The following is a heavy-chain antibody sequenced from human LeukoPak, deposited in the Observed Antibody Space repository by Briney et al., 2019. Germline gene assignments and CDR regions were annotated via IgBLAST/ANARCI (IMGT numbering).Heavy chain of an antibody. CDR3: AREALGYCSSTSCSRKGNWFDP. D-gene: IGHD2-2*01. J-gene: IGHJ5*02. V-gene: IGHV1-69*01. CDR1: GGTFSSYA. Sequence: GASVKVSCKASGGTFSSYAISWVRQAPGQGLEWMGGIIPTFGTANYAQKFQGRVTITADESTSTAYMELSSLRSEDTAVYYCAREALGYCSSTSCSRKGNWFDPWGQGTLVTVSS. CDR2: IIPTFGTA.